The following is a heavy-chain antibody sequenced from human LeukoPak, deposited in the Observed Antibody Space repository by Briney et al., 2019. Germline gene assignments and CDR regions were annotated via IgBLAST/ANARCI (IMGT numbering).Heavy chain of an antibody. Sequence: GGSLRLSCAASGFTFSRYAMRWVRQAPGKGLEWVAVIAYDGSKKYYADSVKGRFTISRDNSKYTLYLQMNSLRAEDTAVYYCARDDSDVGIVATISREGDYFDYWGQGTLVTVSS. V-gene: IGHV3-30-3*01. CDR1: GFTFSRYA. CDR3: ARDDSDVGIVATISREGDYFDY. J-gene: IGHJ4*02. CDR2: IAYDGSKK. D-gene: IGHD5-12*01.